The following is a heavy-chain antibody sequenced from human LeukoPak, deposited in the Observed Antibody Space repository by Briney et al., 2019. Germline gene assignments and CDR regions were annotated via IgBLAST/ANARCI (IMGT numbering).Heavy chain of an antibody. CDR3: ARTNGVSKFDY. Sequence: PGGSLRLSCAASGFTFSDYYMSWIRQAPGKGLEWVSYISTSGNTIYYADSVKGRFTISRDNAKNLLYLQMNRLRAEDTAVYYCARTNGVSKFDYWGQGTLVTVSS. V-gene: IGHV3-11*04. J-gene: IGHJ4*02. CDR1: GFTFSDYY. CDR2: ISTSGNTI. D-gene: IGHD2-8*01.